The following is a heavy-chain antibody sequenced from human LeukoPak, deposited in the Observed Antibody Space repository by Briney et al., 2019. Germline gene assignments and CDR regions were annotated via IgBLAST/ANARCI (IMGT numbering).Heavy chain of an antibody. CDR3: ARVNLGEYYFDY. V-gene: IGHV4-59*01. CDR1: GGSISSYY. J-gene: IGHJ4*02. CDR2: IYYSGSGST. Sequence: SETLSLTCTVSGGSISSYYWSWIRQPPGKGLEWIGYIYYSGSGSTNYSPSLKSRVTISVDTSKNQFSLKLSSVTAADTALYYCARVNLGEYYFDYWGQGTPVTVSS.